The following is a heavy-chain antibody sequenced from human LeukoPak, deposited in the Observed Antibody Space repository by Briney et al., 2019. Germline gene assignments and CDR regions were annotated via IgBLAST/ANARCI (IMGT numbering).Heavy chain of an antibody. V-gene: IGHV3-7*01. CDR1: GFTFSSYW. D-gene: IGHD6-19*01. Sequence: GGSLRLSCAASGFTFSSYWMSWVRQAPGKGLEWVADIKQDGSDKYYVDSVKGRFTISRDNAKNSVYLQMDSLRAEDTALYYCARAVAENWFDPWGQGTLVTVSS. J-gene: IGHJ5*02. CDR2: IKQDGSDK. CDR3: ARAVAENWFDP.